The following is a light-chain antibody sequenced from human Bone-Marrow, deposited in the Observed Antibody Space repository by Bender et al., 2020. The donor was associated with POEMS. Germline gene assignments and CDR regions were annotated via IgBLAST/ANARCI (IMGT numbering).Light chain of an antibody. CDR2: EVS. V-gene: IGLV2-23*02. Sequence: QSVLTQPPSVSGSPGQSLTISCTGTSSDVVSYNLVSWYQHHPGKVPKLMIYEVSKRPTGVSNRFSGAKSGNTASLTISGLQAEDEADYYCCSYAGSITFWVFGGGTKLTVL. J-gene: IGLJ3*02. CDR3: CSYAGSITFWV. CDR1: SSDVVSYNL.